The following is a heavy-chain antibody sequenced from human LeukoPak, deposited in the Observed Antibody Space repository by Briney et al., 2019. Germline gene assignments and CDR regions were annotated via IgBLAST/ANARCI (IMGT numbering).Heavy chain of an antibody. CDR1: GYTFTGYY. V-gene: IGHV1-2*02. J-gene: IGHJ4*02. D-gene: IGHD6-19*01. CDR2: INPNSGGT. Sequence: ASVKVSCKASGYTFTGYYMHWVRQAPGQGLEWMGWINPNSGGTNYAQKFQGRVTMTRVTSISTAYMELSRLRSDDTAVYYCARDHSLVIAVAGTDFDYWGQGTLVTVSS. CDR3: ARDHSLVIAVAGTDFDY.